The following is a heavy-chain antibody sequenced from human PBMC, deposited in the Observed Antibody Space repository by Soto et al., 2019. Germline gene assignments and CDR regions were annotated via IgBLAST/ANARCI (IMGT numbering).Heavy chain of an antibody. V-gene: IGHV3-15*01. CDR2: IKGEADGGTT. CDR3: AKGVPGIAVAGTGYFQH. D-gene: IGHD6-19*01. J-gene: IGHJ1*01. CDR1: CFSISNAM. Sequence: GGSMRLSCASACFSISNAMLSWVHPAPRERLAWVGRIKGEADGGTTDYAAPVKGRITISRDHSKDTLYLQMNSLKTEDTAVYYCAKGVPGIAVAGTGYFQHWGQGTLVTVSS.